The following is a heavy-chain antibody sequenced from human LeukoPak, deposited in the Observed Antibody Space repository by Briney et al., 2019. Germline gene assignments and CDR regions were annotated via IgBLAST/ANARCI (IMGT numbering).Heavy chain of an antibody. D-gene: IGHD1-26*01. J-gene: IGHJ5*02. Sequence: SETLSLTCTVSGGSISSSSYYWGWIRQPPGKGLEWIGSIYYSGSTYYNPSLKSRVTISVDTSKNQFSLKLSSVTAADTAVYYCARLRIVGATLSWFDPWGQGTLVTVSS. CDR1: GGSISSSSYY. V-gene: IGHV4-39*07. CDR3: ARLRIVGATLSWFDP. CDR2: IYYSGST.